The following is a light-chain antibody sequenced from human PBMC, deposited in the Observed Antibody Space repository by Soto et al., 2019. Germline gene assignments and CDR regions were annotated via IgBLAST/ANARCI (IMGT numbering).Light chain of an antibody. J-gene: IGKJ4*01. CDR3: QQYGSPPS. CDR1: ERLSSVY. Sequence: EIVLTQSPGTLSLSPGERATLSCRASERLSSVYLAWYQQRPGQPPRLLIYDTSSRASGIPDRFSGSGSGTDFTLTISRLEPEDFAVYYCQQYGSPPSFGGGTKVDI. CDR2: DTS. V-gene: IGKV3-20*01.